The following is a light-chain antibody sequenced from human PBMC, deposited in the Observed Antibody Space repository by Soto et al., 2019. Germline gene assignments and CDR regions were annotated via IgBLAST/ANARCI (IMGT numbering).Light chain of an antibody. CDR3: QQYSTYMWT. Sequence: DIQMTQSPSTLSASLGDRVTITCRASRSINSWLAWHRQKPGKAPELLIHDVSTLESGVLVRFSGSGSETEFTLTISSLQPDDFATYYCQQYSTYMWTFGQGTKVDI. CDR1: RSINSW. V-gene: IGKV1-5*01. J-gene: IGKJ1*01. CDR2: DVS.